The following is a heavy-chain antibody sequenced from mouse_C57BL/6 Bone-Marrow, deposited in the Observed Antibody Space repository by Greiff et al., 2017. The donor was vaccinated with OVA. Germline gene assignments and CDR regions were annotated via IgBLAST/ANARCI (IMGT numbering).Heavy chain of an antibody. CDR2: IYPYNGVA. CDR3: AKSSYQAWFAY. V-gene: IGHV1-31*01. CDR1: GYSFTGYY. D-gene: IGHD5-1-1*01. Sequence: EVQVVESGPELVKPGASVKISCKASGYSFTGYYMHWVKQSHGNILDWIGYIYPYNGVASYNQKFKGKATLTVDKSSSTAYMQLRSLTSEDSAVYYCAKSSYQAWFAYWGQGTLVTVSA. J-gene: IGHJ3*01.